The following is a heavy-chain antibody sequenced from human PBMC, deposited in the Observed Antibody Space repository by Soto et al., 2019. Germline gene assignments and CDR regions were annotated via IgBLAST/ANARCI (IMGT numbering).Heavy chain of an antibody. Sequence: QLQLQEYGSGLVKPSQTLFLTCAVSGGSISSGGYSGSWIRQPPGKDLEWLGYIYHSGSTYYNPYLKSRVTISVEMSKNQFSLRLSSVPAADTAVYYCARVPIVWGQGTLVTVSS. CDR2: IYHSGST. V-gene: IGHV4-30-2*01. D-gene: IGHD3-16*02. CDR3: ARVPIV. CDR1: GGSISSGGYS. J-gene: IGHJ4*02.